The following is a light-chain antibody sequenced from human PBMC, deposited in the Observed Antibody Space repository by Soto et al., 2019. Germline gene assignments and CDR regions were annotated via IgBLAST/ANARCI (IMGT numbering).Light chain of an antibody. CDR3: QSYDSSLSEYV. V-gene: IGLV1-40*01. J-gene: IGLJ1*01. CDR2: YNS. Sequence: QSVLTQPPSVSGAPRQRVTISCTGSSSNIGTGYDVYWYQQLPGTAPKLLIYYNSNQPSGVPDRFSGSKSGTSASLAITGLQAEDEADYYCQSYDSSLSEYVFGTGTKVTVL. CDR1: SSNIGTGYD.